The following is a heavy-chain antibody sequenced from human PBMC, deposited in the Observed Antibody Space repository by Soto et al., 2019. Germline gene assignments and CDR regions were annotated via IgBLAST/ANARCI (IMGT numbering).Heavy chain of an antibody. CDR3: VRELVGSGWLYYYGMDV. D-gene: IGHD6-19*01. Sequence: VGSLRLSGAVSGFTVSSNYMSWVRQAPGKGLEWVSVIYSGGSTYYSDSVKGRFTISRDNSKNTLYLQMNSLRAEDTAVYYCVRELVGSGWLYYYGMDVWGQGTTVTVSS. V-gene: IGHV3-53*01. CDR2: IYSGGST. J-gene: IGHJ6*02. CDR1: GFTVSSNY.